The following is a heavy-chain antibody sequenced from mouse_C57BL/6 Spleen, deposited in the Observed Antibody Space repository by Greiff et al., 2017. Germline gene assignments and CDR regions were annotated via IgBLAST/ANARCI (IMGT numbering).Heavy chain of an antibody. CDR2: IWRGGST. V-gene: IGHV2-5*01. Sequence: VKLMESGPGLVQPSQSLSITCTVSGFSLTSYGVHWVRQSPGKGLEWLGVIWRGGSTDYNAAFMSRLSITKDNSKSQVFFKMNSLQADDTAIYXCAKNSSYAAMDYWGQGTSVTVSS. D-gene: IGHD1-1*01. J-gene: IGHJ4*01. CDR1: GFSLTSYG. CDR3: AKNSSYAAMDY.